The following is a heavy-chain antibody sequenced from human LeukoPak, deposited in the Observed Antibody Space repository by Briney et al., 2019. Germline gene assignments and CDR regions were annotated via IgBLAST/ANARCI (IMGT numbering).Heavy chain of an antibody. V-gene: IGHV1-46*01. CDR3: AREGEGATDFDY. Sequence: GASVKVSCKASGYTFTSYYMHWVRQAPGQGLEWMGIINPSGGSTGYAQKFQGRVTMTRDMSTSTVYMELSSLRSEDTAVYYCAREGEGATDFDYWGQGTLVTVSS. CDR2: INPSGGST. CDR1: GYTFTSYY. J-gene: IGHJ4*02. D-gene: IGHD1-26*01.